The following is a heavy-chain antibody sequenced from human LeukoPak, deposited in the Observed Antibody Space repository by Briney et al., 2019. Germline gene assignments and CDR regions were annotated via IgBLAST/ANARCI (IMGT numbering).Heavy chain of an antibody. CDR3: ARENYGSGRPKTLYYSYMDV. J-gene: IGHJ6*03. CDR2: ISSSGSTI. V-gene: IGHV3-48*03. Sequence: QPGGSLRLSCAASGFTFSSYEMNWVRQAPGKGLEWVSYISSSGSTIYYADSVKGRFTISRDNAKNSLYLQMNSLRAEDTAVYYCARENYGSGRPKTLYYSYMDVWGKGTTVTISS. CDR1: GFTFSSYE. D-gene: IGHD3-10*01.